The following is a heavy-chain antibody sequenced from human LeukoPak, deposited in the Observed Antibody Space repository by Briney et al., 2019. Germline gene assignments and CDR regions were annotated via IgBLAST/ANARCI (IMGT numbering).Heavy chain of an antibody. CDR1: GFDVSSHH. CDR2: TYTRGNS. V-gene: IGHV3-53*01. CDR3: ARGGRGSAAVVAPRSFDI. D-gene: IGHD3-22*01. Sequence: GGSLRLSCAASGFDVSSHHMVGFRQAPGKGLEWVSVTYTRGNSYYTDSVKGRFIISRDTSKNTMDLQMNSLRPEDSALYFCARGGRGSAAVVAPRSFDIWGQGTMVAVSS. J-gene: IGHJ3*02.